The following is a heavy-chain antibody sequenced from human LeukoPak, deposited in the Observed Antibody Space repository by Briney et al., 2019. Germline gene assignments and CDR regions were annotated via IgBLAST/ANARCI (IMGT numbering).Heavy chain of an antibody. D-gene: IGHD3-10*01. CDR2: ITGDNKA. Sequence: HAGGSLRLSCVGSGFAYDHCSMNWVRQAPGKGLEWLSYITGDNKAYYADSLKGRFVISRDNAKNSVYLQMNSLNVEDTAVYYCVRGGVADGNYFGDWGQGTVVTVSS. CDR3: VRGGVADGNYFGD. V-gene: IGHV3-48*01. CDR1: GFAYDHCS. J-gene: IGHJ4*02.